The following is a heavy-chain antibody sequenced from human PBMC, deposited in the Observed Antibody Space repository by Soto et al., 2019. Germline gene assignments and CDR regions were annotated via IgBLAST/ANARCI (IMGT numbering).Heavy chain of an antibody. J-gene: IGHJ4*02. CDR3: AKFFVETGGSSGWPWSFHF. D-gene: IGHD6-25*01. CDR1: GFTFSSYA. Sequence: GGSLRLSCAPSGFTFSSYAMSWVRQAPGKWLEWVSAISGTGGTTYYADSVKVRFTISRDNSRNTLHLQMNSLRAEDTAIYYCAKFFVETGGSSGWPWSFHFWGQGTLVTVLL. V-gene: IGHV3-23*01. CDR2: ISGTGGTT.